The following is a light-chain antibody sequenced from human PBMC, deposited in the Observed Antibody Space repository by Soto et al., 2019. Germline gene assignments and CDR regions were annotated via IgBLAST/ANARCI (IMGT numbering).Light chain of an antibody. CDR2: EVS. CDR3: SSYTSSTTYV. Sequence: QSVLTQPASVSVSPGQSITSSCTGTSSDVGGYNYVSWYQQHPGKAPKPMIYEVSNRPSGVSNRFSGSKSGNTASLTISGLQAEDEADYYCSSYTSSTTYVFGTGTKVTVL. V-gene: IGLV2-14*01. J-gene: IGLJ1*01. CDR1: SSDVGGYNY.